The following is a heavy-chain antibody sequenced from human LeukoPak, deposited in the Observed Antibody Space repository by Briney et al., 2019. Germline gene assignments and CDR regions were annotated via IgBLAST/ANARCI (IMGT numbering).Heavy chain of an antibody. D-gene: IGHD3-10*01. J-gene: IGHJ5*02. V-gene: IGHV4-4*07. CDR3: ARDSGTTGEVKFDP. Sequence: SETLSLTCTVSGGSISSYYLSWIRQPAGKGLEWIGRIYSSGTSYNPSLKSRVTMSADTSRNQVSLTLSSVTAADTAVYYCARDSGTTGEVKFDPWGQGTLVTVSS. CDR2: IYSSGT. CDR1: GGSISSYY.